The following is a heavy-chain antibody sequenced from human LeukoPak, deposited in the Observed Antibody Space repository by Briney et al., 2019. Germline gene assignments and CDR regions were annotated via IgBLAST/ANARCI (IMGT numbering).Heavy chain of an antibody. J-gene: IGHJ4*02. CDR2: IKQDGSEK. CDR1: GFTFSSYW. CDR3: ARDGVAGTSRVGNFDY. D-gene: IGHD1-7*01. V-gene: IGHV3-7*01. Sequence: GGSLRLSCAASGFTFSSYWMSWVRQAPGKGLEWVANIKQDGSEKYYVDSVKGRFTISRDNAKNSLYLQMNSLRAEDTAVYYCARDGVAGTSRVGNFDYWGQGTLVTVSS.